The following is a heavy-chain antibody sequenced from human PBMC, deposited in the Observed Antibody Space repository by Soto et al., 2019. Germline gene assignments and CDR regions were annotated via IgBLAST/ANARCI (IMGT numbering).Heavy chain of an antibody. Sequence: GGSLRLSCAASGFILISSAMSWVRQAPWKGLEWVSAISGSGTSTYYADSVKGRFTISGDNSKNTVYLQMNSLRVEDTAVYYCAKGPTIFGVVITFEYYYGMDVWGQGTTVTVSS. CDR1: GFILISSA. CDR3: AKGPTIFGVVITFEYYYGMDV. D-gene: IGHD3-3*01. CDR2: ISGSGTST. J-gene: IGHJ6*02. V-gene: IGHV3-23*01.